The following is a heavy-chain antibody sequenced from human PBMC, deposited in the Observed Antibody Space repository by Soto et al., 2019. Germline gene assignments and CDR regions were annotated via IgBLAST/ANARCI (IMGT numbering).Heavy chain of an antibody. V-gene: IGHV3-30*18. Sequence: GGSLRLSCAASGFTFSSYGMHWVRQAPGKGLEWVAVISYDGSNKYYADSVKGRFTISRDNSKNTLYLQMNSLRAEDTAVYYCAKLAGDSSGYYPPPWGQGTLVTVSS. CDR3: AKLAGDSSGYYPPP. D-gene: IGHD3-22*01. J-gene: IGHJ5*02. CDR2: ISYDGSNK. CDR1: GFTFSSYG.